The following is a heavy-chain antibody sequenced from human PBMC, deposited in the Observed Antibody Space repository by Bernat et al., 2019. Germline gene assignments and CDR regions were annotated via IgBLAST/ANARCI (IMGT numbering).Heavy chain of an antibody. CDR1: GYTFTSYG. J-gene: IGHJ5*02. CDR2: ISAYNGNT. V-gene: IGHV1-18*01. D-gene: IGHD2-2*01. Sequence: QVQLVQSGAEVKKPGASVKVSCKASGYTFTSYGISWVRQAPGQGLEWMGWISAYNGNTNYAQKLQGRVTMTTDTSTSTAYMELRSLRSDDTAVYYCARDREKLDYCSSTSCPNWFDPWGQGTLVTVSS. CDR3: ARDREKLDYCSSTSCPNWFDP.